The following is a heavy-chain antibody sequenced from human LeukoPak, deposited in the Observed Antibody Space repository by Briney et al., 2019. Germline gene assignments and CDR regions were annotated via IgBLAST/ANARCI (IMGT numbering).Heavy chain of an antibody. J-gene: IGHJ5*02. D-gene: IGHD2-2*01. Sequence: SVKVSCKASGGTFSSYAISWVRQAPGQGLEWMGGINPIFGTANYAQKFQGRVTITADKSTSTAYMELSSLRSEDTAVYYCARGGSEYQLLNWFDPWGQGTLVTVSS. CDR2: INPIFGTA. V-gene: IGHV1-69*06. CDR1: GGTFSSYA. CDR3: ARGGSEYQLLNWFDP.